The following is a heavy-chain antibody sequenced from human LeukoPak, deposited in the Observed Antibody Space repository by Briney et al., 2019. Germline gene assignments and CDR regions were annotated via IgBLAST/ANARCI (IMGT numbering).Heavy chain of an antibody. Sequence: SETLSLTCTVPGDSISSSYWIWIRQPPGKGLEWIAYIYYSGITNYNPSLKSRVTISVDTSKNQFSLKLSSVTAADTAVYYCARGQYGDYDFDYWGQGTLVTVSS. J-gene: IGHJ4*02. CDR3: ARGQYGDYDFDY. V-gene: IGHV4-59*01. CDR1: GDSISSSY. CDR2: IYYSGIT. D-gene: IGHD4-17*01.